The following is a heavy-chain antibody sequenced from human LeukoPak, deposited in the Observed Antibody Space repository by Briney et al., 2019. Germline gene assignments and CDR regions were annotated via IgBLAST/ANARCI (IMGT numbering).Heavy chain of an antibody. CDR3: ARVPPGVTTSRFDP. CDR2: IYYSGST. CDR1: GGSISIGGYY. D-gene: IGHD4-17*01. Sequence: SETLSLTCTVSGGSISIGGYYWSWIRQHPGKGLEWIGYIYYSGSTYYNPSLKSRVTISVDTSKNQFSLKLSSVTAADTAVYYCARVPPGVTTSRFDPWGQGTLVTVSS. V-gene: IGHV4-31*03. J-gene: IGHJ5*02.